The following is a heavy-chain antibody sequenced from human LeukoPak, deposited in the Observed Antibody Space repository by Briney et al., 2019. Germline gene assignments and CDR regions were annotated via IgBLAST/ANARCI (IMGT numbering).Heavy chain of an antibody. CDR2: IYTSGST. CDR1: GDSISSYY. V-gene: IGHV4-4*07. J-gene: IGHJ2*01. CDR3: AREGLELRPHYWYFDL. Sequence: SETLSLTCTVSGDSISSYYWSWIRQPAGKGLEWIGRIYTSGSTNYNPSLKSRVTMSVDTSKNQFSLKLSSVTAADTAVYYCAREGLELRPHYWYFDLWGRGTLVTVSS. D-gene: IGHD1-7*01.